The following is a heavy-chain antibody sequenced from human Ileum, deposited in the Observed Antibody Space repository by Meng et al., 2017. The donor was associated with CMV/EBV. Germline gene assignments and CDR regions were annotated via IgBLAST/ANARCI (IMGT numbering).Heavy chain of an antibody. Sequence: ASVKVSCKASGYTFTAYFMLWIRQAPGQGLECMGWINPNTGYTNYAQNFKGRVTMTRDTSTGTVYMELSRLTSDDTAVYYCVRDLKATSVTTRGLYGFDIWGQGTTVTVSS. CDR1: GYTFTAYF. D-gene: IGHD4-11*01. CDR3: VRDLKATSVTTRGLYGFDI. J-gene: IGHJ6*02. CDR2: INPNTGYT. V-gene: IGHV1-2*02.